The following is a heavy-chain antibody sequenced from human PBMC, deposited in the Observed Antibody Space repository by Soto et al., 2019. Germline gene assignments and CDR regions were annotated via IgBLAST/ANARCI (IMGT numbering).Heavy chain of an antibody. D-gene: IGHD3-22*01. J-gene: IGHJ1*01. Sequence: SETLSLTCTVSGGSISSGGYYWSWIRQHPGKGLEWIGYIYYSGSTYYNPSLKSRVTISVDTSKNQFSLKLSSVTAADTAVYYCARMASVTMSPEYFQHWGQGTLVTVSS. CDR2: IYYSGST. V-gene: IGHV4-31*03. CDR3: ARMASVTMSPEYFQH. CDR1: GGSISSGGYY.